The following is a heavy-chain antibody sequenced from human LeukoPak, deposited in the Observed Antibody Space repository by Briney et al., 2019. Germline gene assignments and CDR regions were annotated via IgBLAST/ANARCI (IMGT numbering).Heavy chain of an antibody. CDR2: INAGNGNT. CDR1: GYTFTSYA. J-gene: IGHJ4*02. Sequence: EASVKVSCKASGYTFTSYAMHWVRQAPGQRLEWMGWINAGNGNTKYSQKFQGRVTITRDTSASTAYMELSSLRSEDTAVYYCARGTLLYYSSSWYYFDYWGQGTLVTVSS. CDR3: ARGTLLYYSSSWYYFDY. V-gene: IGHV1-3*01. D-gene: IGHD6-13*01.